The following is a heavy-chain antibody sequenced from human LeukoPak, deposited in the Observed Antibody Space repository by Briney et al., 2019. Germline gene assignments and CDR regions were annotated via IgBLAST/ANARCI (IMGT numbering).Heavy chain of an antibody. V-gene: IGHV1-69*13. D-gene: IGHD2-15*01. CDR2: IIPIFGTA. CDR1: GGTFSSYA. J-gene: IGHJ3*02. Sequence: VASVKVSCKASGGTFSSYAISWVRQAPGQGLEWMGGIIPIFGTANYAQKFQGRVTITADESTSTAYMELSSLRSEDTAVYYCARVCSGGSCYSGNTYDAFDIWGQGTMVTVSS. CDR3: ARVCSGGSCYSGNTYDAFDI.